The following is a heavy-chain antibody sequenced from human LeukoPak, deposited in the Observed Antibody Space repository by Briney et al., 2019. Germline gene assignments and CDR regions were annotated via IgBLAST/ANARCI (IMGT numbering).Heavy chain of an antibody. Sequence: GASVKVSCKASGYTFTSYDINWVRQATGQGLEWMGWMNPNSGNTGYAQKFQGRVTMTRDTSTSTVYMELSSLRSEDTAVYYCALVPAATLYAALFDYWGQGTLVTVSS. CDR1: GYTFTSYD. CDR3: ALVPAATLYAALFDY. J-gene: IGHJ4*02. CDR2: MNPNSGNT. V-gene: IGHV1-8*01. D-gene: IGHD2-2*01.